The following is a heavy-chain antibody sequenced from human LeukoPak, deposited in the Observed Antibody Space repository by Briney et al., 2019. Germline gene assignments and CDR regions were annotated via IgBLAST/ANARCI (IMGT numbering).Heavy chain of an antibody. V-gene: IGHV3-7*01. D-gene: IGHD2-15*01. CDR1: GFIFSNYY. CDR2: IKEDGSEK. Sequence: GGSLRLSCAASGFIFSNYYMNWVRQAPGKGLEWAANIKEDGSEKYYVDSVKGRFIISRDNAKNSLYLQMNSLRAEDTAVYYCARDRGYCSDGNCHSVLDYWGQGILVTVSS. J-gene: IGHJ4*02. CDR3: ARDRGYCSDGNCHSVLDY.